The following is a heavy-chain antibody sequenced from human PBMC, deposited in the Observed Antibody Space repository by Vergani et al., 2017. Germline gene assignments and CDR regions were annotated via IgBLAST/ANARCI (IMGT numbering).Heavy chain of an antibody. Sequence: QESGPGLVKPSQTLSLTCTVSGGSISSGSYYWSWIRQPAGKGLEWLAHIFSNDEKSYSTSLKSRLTISKDTSKSQVVLTMTNMDPVDTATYYCARTPRSSWYDWYFDLWGRGTLVTVSS. CDR2: IFSNDEK. CDR1: GGSISSGSYY. V-gene: IGHV2-26*01. D-gene: IGHD6-13*01. CDR3: ARTPRSSWYDWYFDL. J-gene: IGHJ2*01.